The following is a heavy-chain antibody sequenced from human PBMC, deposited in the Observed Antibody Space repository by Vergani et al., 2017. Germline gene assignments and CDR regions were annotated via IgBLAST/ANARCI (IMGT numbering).Heavy chain of an antibody. J-gene: IGHJ1*01. CDR3: TKAGQYDSDNFHDS. D-gene: IGHD3-22*01. Sequence: VRLLESGGGLVQPGGSLRLSCAASGFTFNIYAMSLVRQAPGKGLEWVAFIRYDGTKRFYGDSVKGRFTISRDNSQTTVFLQMNSLRADDSAVYYCTKAGQYDSDNFHDSWGQGALVTVAS. CDR2: IRYDGTKR. V-gene: IGHV3-30*02. CDR1: GFTFNIYA.